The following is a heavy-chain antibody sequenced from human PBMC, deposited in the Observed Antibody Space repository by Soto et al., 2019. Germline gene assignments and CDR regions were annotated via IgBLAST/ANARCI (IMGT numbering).Heavy chain of an antibody. V-gene: IGHV5-10-1*03. D-gene: IGHD3-16*01. CDR1: GYNFSKSW. CDR2: IDPSDSYT. Sequence: EVQLVQSGAEVKKPGESLRISCKGSGYNFSKSWISWVRQMPGKGLDWMGHIDPSDSYTKYSPSFHGHVTISVDTSVSAAYLQWGSLKASDTAIYYCARRDAARGDLDFWGQGTLVTVSS. CDR3: ARRDAARGDLDF. J-gene: IGHJ4*02.